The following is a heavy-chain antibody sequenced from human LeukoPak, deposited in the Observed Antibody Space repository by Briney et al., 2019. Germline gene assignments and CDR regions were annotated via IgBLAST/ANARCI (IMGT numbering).Heavy chain of an antibody. J-gene: IGHJ3*02. CDR2: IYSGGRT. D-gene: IGHD6-19*01. CDR1: GFIVSSNY. Sequence: GGSLRLSCAVSGFIVSSNYMNWVRQAPGKGLEWVSVIYSGGRTYYADSVKGRFTISRDKSKNTLYLQMNSLSVEDTAVYYCARDPYSSGWYKDAFDIWGQGTMVTVSS. V-gene: IGHV3-53*01. CDR3: ARDPYSSGWYKDAFDI.